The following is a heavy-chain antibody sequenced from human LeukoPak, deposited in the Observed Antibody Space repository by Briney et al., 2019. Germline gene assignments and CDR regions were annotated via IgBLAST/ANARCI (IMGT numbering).Heavy chain of an antibody. Sequence: PGGSLRLSCAASGFTFSSYGMSWVRQAPGKGLEWVSAISGSGGSTYYADSVKGRFTISRDNAKNSLYLQMNSLRAEDTALYYCARELLTQYDAFDIWGQGTMVTVSS. CDR3: ARELLTQYDAFDI. J-gene: IGHJ3*02. D-gene: IGHD3-16*01. CDR2: ISGSGGST. CDR1: GFTFSSYG. V-gene: IGHV3-23*01.